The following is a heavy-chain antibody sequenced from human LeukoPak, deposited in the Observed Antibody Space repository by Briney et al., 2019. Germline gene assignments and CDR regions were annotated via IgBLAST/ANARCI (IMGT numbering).Heavy chain of an antibody. D-gene: IGHD4-17*01. CDR2: FDQDGTT. CDR1: GYSISSRYY. Sequence: PSETLSLTCTVSGYSISSRYYWGWFGQSPGKGRDGIGRFDQDGTTYYNPSLKRRVTISVDTSKEQFFLKLRFVTAADTAVYYCASRSVTVTTYYFDIWGQGALAAVSS. J-gene: IGHJ4*02. V-gene: IGHV4-38-2*02. CDR3: ASRSVTVTTYYFDI.